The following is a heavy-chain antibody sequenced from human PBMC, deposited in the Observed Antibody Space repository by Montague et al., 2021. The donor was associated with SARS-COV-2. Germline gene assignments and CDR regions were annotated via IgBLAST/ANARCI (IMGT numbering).Heavy chain of an antibody. D-gene: IGHD3-10*01. CDR3: ARGVYDSGNYYTRDQYYGLDV. V-gene: IGHV4-34*01. J-gene: IGHJ6*02. Sequence: SQTLSLTCAVYGGSSSGAYWNWVRQPPGKGLEWIAEINYSGSANCNPSLKSRVTLSVDRSKNQFSLQLRSVTAADRAVYYCARGVYDSGNYYTRDQYYGLDVWGQGTTVAVSS. CDR1: GGSSSGAY. CDR2: INYSGSA.